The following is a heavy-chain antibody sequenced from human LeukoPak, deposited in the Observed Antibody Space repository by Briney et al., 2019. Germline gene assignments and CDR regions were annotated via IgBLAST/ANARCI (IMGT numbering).Heavy chain of an antibody. D-gene: IGHD3-22*01. CDR3: ARVDDRGHYYDSSGPRKLFDY. Sequence: ASVKVSCKASGYTFTGYYMHWVRQAPGQGLEWMGWINPNSGGTNYAQKFQGRVTMTRGTFISTAYMELSRLRSDDTAVYYCARVDDRGHYYDSSGPRKLFDYWGQGTLVTVSS. CDR1: GYTFTGYY. CDR2: INPNSGGT. V-gene: IGHV1-2*02. J-gene: IGHJ4*02.